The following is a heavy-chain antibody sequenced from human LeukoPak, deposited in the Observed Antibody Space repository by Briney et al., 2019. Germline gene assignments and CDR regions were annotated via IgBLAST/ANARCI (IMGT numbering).Heavy chain of an antibody. J-gene: IGHJ6*02. CDR2: ISWNSGSI. CDR1: GFTFDDYA. V-gene: IGHV3-9*01. D-gene: IGHD6-13*01. Sequence: GGSLRLSCAASGFTFDDYAMHWVRQAPGKGLEWVSGISWNSGSIGYADSVKGRFTISRDNAKNSLYLQMNSLRAEDTALYYCAKDSSSWSDPGYGMDVWGQGTTVTVSS. CDR3: AKDSSSWSDPGYGMDV.